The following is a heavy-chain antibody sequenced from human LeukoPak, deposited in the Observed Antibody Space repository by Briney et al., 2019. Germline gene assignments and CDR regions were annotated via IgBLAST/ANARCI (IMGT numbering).Heavy chain of an antibody. Sequence: ASVKVSCKASGYTFTSYDINWVRQATGQGLEWMGWISAYNGNTNYAQKLQGRVTMTTDTSTSTAYMELRSLRSDDTAVYYCARGIAVAGPLAGHFDYWGQGTLVTVSS. CDR2: ISAYNGNT. CDR1: GYTFTSYD. V-gene: IGHV1-18*01. D-gene: IGHD6-19*01. CDR3: ARGIAVAGPLAGHFDY. J-gene: IGHJ4*02.